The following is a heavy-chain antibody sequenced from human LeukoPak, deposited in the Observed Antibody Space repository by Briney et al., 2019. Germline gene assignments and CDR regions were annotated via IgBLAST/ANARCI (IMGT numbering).Heavy chain of an antibody. Sequence: GGSLRLSCAASGFTFSSYAMSWVRQAPGKGLEWMGGFDPEDGETIYAQKFQGRVTMTEDTSTDTAYMELSSLRSEDTAVYYCTTSDSYGEPFDYWGQGTLVTVSS. D-gene: IGHD5-18*01. J-gene: IGHJ4*02. CDR3: TTSDSYGEPFDY. CDR2: FDPEDGET. V-gene: IGHV1-24*01. CDR1: GFTFSSYA.